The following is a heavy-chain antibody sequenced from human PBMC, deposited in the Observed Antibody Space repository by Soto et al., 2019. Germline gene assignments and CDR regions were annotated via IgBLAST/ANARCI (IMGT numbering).Heavy chain of an antibody. D-gene: IGHD2-21*01. CDR3: AVPSSIQLVDYYGMDV. V-gene: IGHV1-69*06. J-gene: IGHJ6*02. CDR2: IIPIFGTA. CDR1: GGTFSSYA. Sequence: ASVKVSSKASGGTFSSYAISWVRQAPGQGLEWMGGIIPIFGTANYAQKFQGRVTITADKSTSTAYMELSSLRSEDTAVYYCAVPSSIQLVDYYGMDVWGQGTTVTVSS.